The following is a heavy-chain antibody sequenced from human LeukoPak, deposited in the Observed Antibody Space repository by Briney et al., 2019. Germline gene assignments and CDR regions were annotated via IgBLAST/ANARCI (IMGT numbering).Heavy chain of an antibody. Sequence: SETLSLTCAVSGYSISSGYYWGWIRQPSGKGLEWIGSIYHSGSTYYNPSLKSRVTISVDTSKNQFSLKLSSVTAADTAVYYCARRGLQTPFDYWGQGTLVTVSS. CDR1: GYSISSGYY. J-gene: IGHJ4*02. V-gene: IGHV4-38-2*01. CDR2: IYHSGST. D-gene: IGHD4-11*01. CDR3: ARRGLQTPFDY.